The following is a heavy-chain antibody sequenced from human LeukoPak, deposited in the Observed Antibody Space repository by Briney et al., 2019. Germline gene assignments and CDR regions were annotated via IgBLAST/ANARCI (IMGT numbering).Heavy chain of an antibody. D-gene: IGHD3-22*01. CDR2: INPSGGST. CDR1: GYTFTSYY. CDR3: ARETRADNYCDSSGYYYFDY. V-gene: IGHV1-46*01. Sequence: GASVKVSCKASGYTFTSYYMHWVRQAPGQGLEWMGIINPSGGSTSYAQKFQGRVTMTRDTSTSTVYMELSSLRSEDTAVYYCARETRADNYCDSSGYYYFDYWGQGTLVTVSS. J-gene: IGHJ4*02.